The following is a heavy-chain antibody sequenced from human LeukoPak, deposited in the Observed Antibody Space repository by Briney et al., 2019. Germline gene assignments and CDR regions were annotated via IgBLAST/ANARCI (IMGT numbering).Heavy chain of an antibody. Sequence: PSETLSLTRTVSGGSISSYYWSWIRQPAGKGLEWIGRIYTSGSTNYNPSLKSRVTMSVDTSKNQFSPKLSSVTAADTAVYYCARDGAPGVEMATINAFDIWGQGTMVTVSS. CDR3: ARDGAPGVEMATINAFDI. CDR1: GGSISSYY. V-gene: IGHV4-4*07. CDR2: IYTSGST. D-gene: IGHD5-24*01. J-gene: IGHJ3*02.